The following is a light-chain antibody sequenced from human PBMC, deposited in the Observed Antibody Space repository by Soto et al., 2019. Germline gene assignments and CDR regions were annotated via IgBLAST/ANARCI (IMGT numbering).Light chain of an antibody. Sequence: VITQAPGTLSLSPGERATLSCRASQNVGSRYLAWYQQKTGQAPRLLIYGASSRATGIPDRFSGSGSGTDFTLNLRRMENEDFAVYYCKQYGRSPSTFGGGTKGDIK. CDR2: GAS. V-gene: IGKV3-20*01. CDR3: KQYGRSPST. CDR1: QNVGSRY. J-gene: IGKJ4*01.